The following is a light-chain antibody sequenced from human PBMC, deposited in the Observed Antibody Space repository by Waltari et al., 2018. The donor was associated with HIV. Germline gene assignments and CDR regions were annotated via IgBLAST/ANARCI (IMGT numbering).Light chain of an antibody. J-gene: IGLJ3*02. V-gene: IGLV3-19*01. CDR3: NSRDSSGNHLV. CDR1: SLRSYY. Sequence: SSELTQDPAVSVALGQTVRITCQGDSLRSYYASWDQQKPGPAPVLVIYGKNNRPSGIPDRFSGSSSGNTASLTITGAQAEDEADYYCNSRDSSGNHLVFGGGTKLTVL. CDR2: GKN.